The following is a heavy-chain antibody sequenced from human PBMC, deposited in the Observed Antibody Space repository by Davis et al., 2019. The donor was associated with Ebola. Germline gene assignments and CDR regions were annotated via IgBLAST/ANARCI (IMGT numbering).Heavy chain of an antibody. V-gene: IGHV3-23*01. J-gene: IGHJ4*02. CDR2: ISGSGGST. Sequence: GESLKISCAASGFTFDDYGMSWVRQAPGKGLEWVSAISGSGGSTYYADSVKGRFTISRDNSKNTLYLQMNSLRAEDTAVYYCAKGNGYSSGWYEGDYWGQGTLVTVSS. CDR1: GFTFDDYG. D-gene: IGHD6-19*01. CDR3: AKGNGYSSGWYEGDY.